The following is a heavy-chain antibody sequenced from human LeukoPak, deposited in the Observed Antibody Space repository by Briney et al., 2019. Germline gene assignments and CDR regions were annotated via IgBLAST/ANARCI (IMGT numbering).Heavy chain of an antibody. D-gene: IGHD3-10*01. CDR1: GFTFSSYS. V-gene: IGHV3-21*01. Sequence: GDSLRLSCAASGFTFSSYSMKWVRQAPGKGLEWVSSISSSSSDIYYADSVKGRFTISRDNAKNSLYLQMNSLRVEDTAIYYCARVFCRITACHGSPWGQGILVTVSS. CDR2: ISSSSSDI. CDR3: ARVFCRITACHGSP. J-gene: IGHJ5*02.